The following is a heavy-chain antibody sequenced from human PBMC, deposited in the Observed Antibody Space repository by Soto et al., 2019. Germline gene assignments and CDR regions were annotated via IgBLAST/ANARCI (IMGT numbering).Heavy chain of an antibody. CDR1: GYSFTSLD. V-gene: IGHV1-8*01. CDR2: MQPSSGRT. CDR3: ARGVTAGVDY. D-gene: IGHD1-26*01. J-gene: IGHJ4*02. Sequence: QVQLVQSGAEVREPCASVKVACKASGYSFTSLDSNRVPQTTGQELEWIGWMQPSSGRTGYAQKFRGRVTMTRDTSINTAYMELSSLTSDETAFYCCARGVTAGVDYWGQGTLVTVSS.